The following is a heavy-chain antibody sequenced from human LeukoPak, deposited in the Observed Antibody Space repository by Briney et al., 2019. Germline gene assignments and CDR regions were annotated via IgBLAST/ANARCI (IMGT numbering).Heavy chain of an antibody. CDR1: GGSISSGDYY. CDR3: ARGGDSNVYRNWFDP. Sequence: SSQTLSLTCTVSGGSISSGDYYWSWIRQPPGKGLEWIGYIYYSGSTYYNPSLKSRVSISVDTSKNQFSLKLSSVTAADTAVYYCARGGDSNVYRNWFDPWGQGTLVTVSS. J-gene: IGHJ5*02. V-gene: IGHV4-30-4*08. D-gene: IGHD3-22*01. CDR2: IYYSGST.